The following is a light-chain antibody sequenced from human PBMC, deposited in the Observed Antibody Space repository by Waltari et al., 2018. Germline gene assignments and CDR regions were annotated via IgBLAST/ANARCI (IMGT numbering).Light chain of an antibody. CDR1: ISINARTYK. CDR2: YKPDSTI. J-gene: IGLJ3*02. Sequence: QAVLTQPASLSEPPGASASLTCTFRISINARTYKIYCYQQRPGSPPQFLLKYKPDSTIQLCSGVPSRFSGSKDTSANAFILLISGLQSEDEADYYCIILYNNAVVFGGGTNLTVL. V-gene: IGLV5-45*01. CDR3: IILYNNAVV.